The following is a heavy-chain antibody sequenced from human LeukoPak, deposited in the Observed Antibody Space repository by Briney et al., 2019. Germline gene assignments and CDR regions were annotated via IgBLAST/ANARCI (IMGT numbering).Heavy chain of an antibody. CDR1: GGSISSNY. J-gene: IGHJ4*02. CDR3: ARATDSSGPYGDY. Sequence: PSETLSLTCTVSGGSISSNYWSWIRQPPGEGLEWIGYISYTGSTKYNPSLQSRLTISRDTSKNQFSLRLTSVTAADTAVYYCARATDSSGPYGDYWGQGTLVTVSS. D-gene: IGHD3-22*01. V-gene: IGHV4-59*01. CDR2: ISYTGST.